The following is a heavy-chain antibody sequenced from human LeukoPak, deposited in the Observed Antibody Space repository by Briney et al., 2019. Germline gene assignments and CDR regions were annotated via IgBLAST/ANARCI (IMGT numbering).Heavy chain of an antibody. CDR3: AKSGQQWLVRKLY. Sequence: QPGGSLRLSCAASGFTFSSYAVSWVRQAPGKGLEWVSAISGSGGSTYYADSVKGRFTISRDNSKNTLYLQMNSLRAEDTAVYYCAKSGQQWLVRKLYWGQGTLVTVSS. D-gene: IGHD6-19*01. J-gene: IGHJ4*02. CDR2: ISGSGGST. CDR1: GFTFSSYA. V-gene: IGHV3-23*01.